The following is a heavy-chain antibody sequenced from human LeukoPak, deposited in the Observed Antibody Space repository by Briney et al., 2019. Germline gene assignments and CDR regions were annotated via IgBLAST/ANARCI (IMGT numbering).Heavy chain of an antibody. CDR2: ISGSGGST. CDR1: GFTFSSYG. CDR3: ASPGSISTGGPI. J-gene: IGHJ4*02. D-gene: IGHD3-9*01. Sequence: GGSLRLSCAASGFTFSSYGMSWVRQAPGKGLEWVSAISGSGGSTYYADSVKSRFTISRDNSKNTLYLQMNSLRAEDTAVYYCASPGSISTGGPIWGQGSLVTVSS. V-gene: IGHV3-23*01.